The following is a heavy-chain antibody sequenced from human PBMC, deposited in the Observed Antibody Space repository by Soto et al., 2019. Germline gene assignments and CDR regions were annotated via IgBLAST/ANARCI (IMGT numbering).Heavy chain of an antibody. CDR1: GFTFSDFA. V-gene: IGHV3-23*01. J-gene: IGHJ6*02. CDR3: AAPRDEYGSGVSWFTYGMDI. Sequence: PGGSLRLSCLASGFTFSDFAMTWVRHVPGRGLEWVASLDGADGSTYYAESVRGRFSISRDNSQNTLFLQMKRLTVDDTAIYYCAAPRDEYGSGVSWFTYGMDIWGQGTTVTVSS. D-gene: IGHD3-10*01. CDR2: LDGADGST.